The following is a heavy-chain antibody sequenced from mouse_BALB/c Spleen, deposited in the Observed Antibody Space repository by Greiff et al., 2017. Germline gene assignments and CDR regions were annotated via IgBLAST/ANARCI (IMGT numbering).Heavy chain of an antibody. V-gene: IGHV2-6-4*01. CDR3: ASNYYGSSPFAY. CDR2: IWGGGST. J-gene: IGHJ3*01. CDR1: GFSLSRYS. D-gene: IGHD1-1*01. Sequence: QVQLKESGPGLVAPSQSLSITCTVSGFSLSRYSVHWVRQPPGKGLEWLEMIWGGGSTDYNSALKSRLSISKDNSKSQVFLKMNSLQTDDTAMYYCASNYYGSSPFAYWGQGTLVTVSA.